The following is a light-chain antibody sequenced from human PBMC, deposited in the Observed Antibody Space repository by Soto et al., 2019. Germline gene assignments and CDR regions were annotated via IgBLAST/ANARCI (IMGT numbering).Light chain of an antibody. Sequence: QSVLTQPASVSGSPGQSITIPCTGTSSDVGGYNYVSWYQQHPGKAPKLMIYDVSNRPSGVSYRFSGSKSGNTASLTISGLQAEDEADYYRISYTTSGTYVFGTGTKVTVL. CDR2: DVS. CDR1: SSDVGGYNY. J-gene: IGLJ1*01. CDR3: ISYTTSGTYV. V-gene: IGLV2-14*01.